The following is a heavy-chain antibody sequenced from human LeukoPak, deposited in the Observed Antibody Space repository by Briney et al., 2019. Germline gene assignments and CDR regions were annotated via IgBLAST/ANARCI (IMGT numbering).Heavy chain of an antibody. CDR2: IYHNGNT. CDR3: ASGGYSYGFDY. J-gene: IGHJ4*02. Sequence: SQTLSLTCAVSGGSISSGGYSWSWIRQPPGKGLEWIGYIYHNGNTYCSPSLKSRVTISVDRSKNQLSLKLSSVTAADTAMYYCASGGYSYGFDYWGQGTLVTVSS. V-gene: IGHV4-30-2*01. D-gene: IGHD5-18*01. CDR1: GGSISSGGYS.